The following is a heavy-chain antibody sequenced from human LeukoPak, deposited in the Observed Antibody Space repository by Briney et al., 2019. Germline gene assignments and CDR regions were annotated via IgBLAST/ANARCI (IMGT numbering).Heavy chain of an antibody. CDR2: ISAYNGNT. D-gene: IGHD3-22*01. CDR3: ARDPSNYDSSGYVDY. J-gene: IGHJ4*02. CDR1: GSTFTSYS. V-gene: IGHV1-18*01. Sequence: ASVNLSCKGSGSTFTSYSFSWVRHAPGPGKELVGWISAYNGNTNYAQKLQGRVTMTTDTSTSTAYMELRSLRSDDTAVYYCARDPSNYDSSGYVDYWGQGTLVTVSS.